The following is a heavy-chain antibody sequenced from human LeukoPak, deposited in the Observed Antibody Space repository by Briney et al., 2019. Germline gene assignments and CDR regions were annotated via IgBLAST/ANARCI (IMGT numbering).Heavy chain of an antibody. Sequence: SETLSLTCAVYGGSFSGYYWSWIRQPPGKGLEWIGSIYCSGSTYYNPSLKSRVTISVDTSKNQFSLKLSSVTAADTAVYYCAREPIPSEMYYDYVWGWGNAFDIWGQGTMVTVSS. J-gene: IGHJ3*02. CDR3: AREPIPSEMYYDYVWGWGNAFDI. CDR1: GGSFSGYY. D-gene: IGHD3-16*01. V-gene: IGHV4-34*01. CDR2: IYCSGST.